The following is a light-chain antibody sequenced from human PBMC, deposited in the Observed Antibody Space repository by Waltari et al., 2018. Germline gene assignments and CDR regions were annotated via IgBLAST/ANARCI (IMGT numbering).Light chain of an antibody. CDR3: QQYNYSPLT. Sequence: IVLTQSPGTLSLSPGESATLSCRASQSISNTYLAWYQRKPGQAPRLPIYGASSRATGIPDRFSGSGSGTEFTLTINALEPEDSAVYFCQQYNYSPLTFGGGTRVEIK. V-gene: IGKV3-20*01. CDR1: QSISNTY. J-gene: IGKJ4*01. CDR2: GAS.